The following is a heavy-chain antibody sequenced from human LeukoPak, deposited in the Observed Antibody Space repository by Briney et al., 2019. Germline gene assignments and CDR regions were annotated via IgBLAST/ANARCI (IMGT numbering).Heavy chain of an antibody. Sequence: GASVKVSCKVSGYTLTELSMHWVRQAPGKGLEWMGGFDPEDGETIYAQKFQGRVTMTRNTSISTAYMELSSLRSEDTAVYYCARGPGLSGSLSSWGQGTLVTVSS. D-gene: IGHD1-26*01. CDR1: GYTLTELS. V-gene: IGHV1-24*01. J-gene: IGHJ4*02. CDR2: FDPEDGET. CDR3: ARGPGLSGSLSS.